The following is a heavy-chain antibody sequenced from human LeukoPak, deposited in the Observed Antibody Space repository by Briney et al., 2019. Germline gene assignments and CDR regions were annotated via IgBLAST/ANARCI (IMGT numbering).Heavy chain of an antibody. J-gene: IGHJ4*02. V-gene: IGHV3-23*01. D-gene: IGHD4-17*01. CDR1: GFTFTNYA. Sequence: GGSLRLSCAASGFTFTNYAMTWVRQAPGKGLEWVSGISEGVGNTYADSVKGRFTISRDHSKNTLYLQMNSLGDEDTALYYCAKREKGTTGRFFDYWGQGTLVTVSS. CDR3: AKREKGTTGRFFDY. CDR2: ISEGVGNT.